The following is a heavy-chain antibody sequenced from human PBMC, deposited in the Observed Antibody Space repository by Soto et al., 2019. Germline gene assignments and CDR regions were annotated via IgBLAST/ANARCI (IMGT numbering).Heavy chain of an antibody. CDR3: ARASIAARLVDY. J-gene: IGHJ4*02. CDR1: GGSISSFY. V-gene: IGHV4-4*07. D-gene: IGHD6-6*01. CDR2: VYDSGSS. Sequence: SETLSLTCNVSGGSISSFYWTWMRQPAGGRLEGIGRVYDSGSSNYNPSLKTRITMSLHRSRSQFSLSLYSVTAADTAVYYCARASIAARLVDYWGQGTLVPVSS.